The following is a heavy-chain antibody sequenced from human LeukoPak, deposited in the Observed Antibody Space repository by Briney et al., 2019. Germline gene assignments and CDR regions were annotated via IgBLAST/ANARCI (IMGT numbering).Heavy chain of an antibody. J-gene: IGHJ6*03. CDR2: INHSGST. D-gene: IGHD3-3*01. Sequence: PSETLSLTCAVYGGSFSGYYWSWIRQPPGKGLEWIGEINHSGSTNYNPSPKSRVTISVDTSKNQFSLKLSSVTAADTAVYYCARGRAYDFWSGPHYYYYMDVWGKGTTVTVSS. CDR3: ARGRAYDFWSGPHYYYYMDV. CDR1: GGSFSGYY. V-gene: IGHV4-34*01.